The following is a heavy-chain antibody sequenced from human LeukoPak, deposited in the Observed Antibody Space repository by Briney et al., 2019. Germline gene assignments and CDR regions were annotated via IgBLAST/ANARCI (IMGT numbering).Heavy chain of an antibody. D-gene: IGHD3-22*01. J-gene: IGHJ3*02. CDR2: IAYDGRNI. V-gene: IGHV3-30*03. CDR1: RFTIYDDG. Sequence: GGNLRLTCAASRFTIYDDGGDRVRQGPGKGLEWVAFIAYDGRNIYYADSMKGRFTTSRDNSQNTLDLEMNSLRAEDTAGHHFARENQDSRGSGSAFDISGQVTTVTLSS. CDR3: ARENQDSRGSGSAFDI.